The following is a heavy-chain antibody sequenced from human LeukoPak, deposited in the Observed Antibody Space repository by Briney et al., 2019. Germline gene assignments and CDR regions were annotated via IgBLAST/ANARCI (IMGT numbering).Heavy chain of an antibody. J-gene: IGHJ3*02. CDR3: ARTSQAYGSSGYYPNDAFDI. V-gene: IGHV4-28*01. CDR2: IYYSGST. CDR1: GYSISSSNW. Sequence: PSDTLSLTCAVSGYSISSSNWWGWIRQPPGKGLEWIGYIYYSGSTYYNPSLKSRVTMSVDTSKNQFSLKLSSVTAVDTAVYYCARTSQAYGSSGYYPNDAFDIWGQGTMVTVSS. D-gene: IGHD3-22*01.